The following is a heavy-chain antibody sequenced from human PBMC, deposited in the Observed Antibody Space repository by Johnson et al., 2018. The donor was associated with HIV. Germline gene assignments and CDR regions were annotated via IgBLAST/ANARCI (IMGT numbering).Heavy chain of an antibody. D-gene: IGHD3-22*01. CDR2: IKQDGSEK. CDR1: GFTFSSYW. V-gene: IGHV3-7*01. Sequence: VQLVESGGGLVQPGGSLRLSCAASGFTFSSYWMSWVRQAPGKGLEWVANIKQDGSEKYYVDSVKGRFTISRDNAQNSLYLQMNSLRAEDTAVYYCARVVVWIVVAHAFDIWGQGTMVTVSS. CDR3: ARVVVWIVVAHAFDI. J-gene: IGHJ3*02.